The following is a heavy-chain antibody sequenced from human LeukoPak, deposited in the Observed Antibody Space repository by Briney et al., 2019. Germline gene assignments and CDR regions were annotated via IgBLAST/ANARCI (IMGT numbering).Heavy chain of an antibody. J-gene: IGHJ5*02. Sequence: GGSLRLSCSASGFPLNSYAMHWVRQAPGKGLECVSAIRSNGGRTLYGDSVKGRLHLSRDNSKNTLYLQMSSLRAEDTAVYKCPRARRDCSGGSCYPDYTWFDPWGQGTRVTVSS. CDR2: IRSNGGRT. CDR3: PRARRDCSGGSCYPDYTWFDP. D-gene: IGHD2-15*01. CDR1: GFPLNSYA. V-gene: IGHV3-64D*06.